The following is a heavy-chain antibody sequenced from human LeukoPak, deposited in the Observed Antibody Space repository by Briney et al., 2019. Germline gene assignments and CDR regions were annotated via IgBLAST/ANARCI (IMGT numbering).Heavy chain of an antibody. CDR1: GFIFSNYA. D-gene: IGHD1-1*01. J-gene: IGHJ4*02. V-gene: IGHV3-23*01. Sequence: GGSLRLSCAGSGFIFSNYAMSWVRQAPGQGLEWVSTISNSGDATFYADAVKGRFTISRDNSKNTLYLQMYSLRAEDTAIYYCAKAPPYTKYFDYWGQGTLLTVSS. CDR2: ISNSGDAT. CDR3: AKAPPYTKYFDY.